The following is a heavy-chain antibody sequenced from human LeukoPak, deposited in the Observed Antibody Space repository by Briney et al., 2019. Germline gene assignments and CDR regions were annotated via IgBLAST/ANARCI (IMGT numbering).Heavy chain of an antibody. CDR3: ARGLRGYSSYCKDY. Sequence: GSLRLSCAASGFTFSSYWMHWVRQAPGKGLVWVSRINSDGSSTTYADSAKGRFTISRDNAKNTLYLQMNSLRAEDTAVYYCARGLRGYSSYCKDYWGQGTLVTVSS. D-gene: IGHD6-13*01. CDR2: INSDGSST. V-gene: IGHV3-74*01. J-gene: IGHJ4*02. CDR1: GFTFSSYW.